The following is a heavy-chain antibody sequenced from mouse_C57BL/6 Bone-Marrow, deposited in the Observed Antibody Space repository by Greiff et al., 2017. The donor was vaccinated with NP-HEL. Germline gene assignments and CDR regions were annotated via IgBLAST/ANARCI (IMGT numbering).Heavy chain of an antibody. D-gene: IGHD1-1*01. CDR2: IHPNSGST. CDR1: GYTFTSYW. Sequence: QVQLKQPGAELVKPGASVKLSCKASGYTFTSYWMHWVKQRPGQGLEWIGMIHPNSGSTNYNEKFKGKATLTVDKSSSTAYMQLSSLTSEDSAVYYCARNYGSSPYYFDYWGQGTTLTVSS. CDR3: ARNYGSSPYYFDY. J-gene: IGHJ2*01. V-gene: IGHV1-64*01.